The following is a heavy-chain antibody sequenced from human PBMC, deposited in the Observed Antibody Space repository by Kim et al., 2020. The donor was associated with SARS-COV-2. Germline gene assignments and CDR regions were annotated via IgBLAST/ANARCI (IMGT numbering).Heavy chain of an antibody. J-gene: IGHJ4*02. Sequence: GGSLRLSCAASGFTFSSYGMHWVRQAPGKGLEWVALIWYDGSKTYHADSVKGRFIISRDTSKNTLYLQMNSLRGDDTAVYYCARDESITGLGYWCQGTLV. CDR1: GFTFSSYG. CDR2: IWYDGSKT. D-gene: IGHD1-1*01. V-gene: IGHV3-33*01. CDR3: ARDESITGLGY.